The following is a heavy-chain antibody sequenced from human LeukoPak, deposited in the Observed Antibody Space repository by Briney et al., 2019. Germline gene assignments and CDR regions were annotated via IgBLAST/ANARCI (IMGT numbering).Heavy chain of an antibody. CDR1: GGSISSDY. V-gene: IGHV4-59*12. CDR3: ARGGYSSSWYVVRNNWFDP. CDR2: IYYSGTT. D-gene: IGHD6-13*01. Sequence: PSETLSLTCTVSGGSISSDYWSWIRQPPGKGLEWIGYIYYSGTTNYNPSLKSRVTISVDTSKNQFSLKLSSVTAADTAVYYCARGGYSSSWYVVRNNWFDPWGQGTLVTVSS. J-gene: IGHJ5*02.